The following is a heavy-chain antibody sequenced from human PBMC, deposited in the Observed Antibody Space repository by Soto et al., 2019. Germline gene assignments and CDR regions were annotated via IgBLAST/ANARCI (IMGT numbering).Heavy chain of an antibody. CDR2: INAGNGNT. Sequence: ASVKVSCKASGYTFTNFAMHWVRQAPGQRLEWMGWINAGNGNTKYSQKFQGRVTITRDTSASTAYMELSSLRSEDTAVYYCASEAIAAAAVYGMDVWGQGTTVTVSS. D-gene: IGHD6-13*01. J-gene: IGHJ6*02. CDR3: ASEAIAAAAVYGMDV. V-gene: IGHV1-3*01. CDR1: GYTFTNFA.